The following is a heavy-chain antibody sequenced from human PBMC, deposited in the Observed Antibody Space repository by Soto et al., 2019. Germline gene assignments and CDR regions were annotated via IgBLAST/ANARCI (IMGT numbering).Heavy chain of an antibody. Sequence: QVQLVQSGAEVKKPGASVKVSCKASGYTFTSYGISWVRQAPGQGLEWMGWISAYNGNTNYAQKLQGRVTMTTETSTRTDYMEMRRLRADDTAVYYCARDQGMVRGVDFAYWGQGTLVTVSS. J-gene: IGHJ4*02. CDR1: GYTFTSYG. V-gene: IGHV1-18*01. D-gene: IGHD3-10*01. CDR3: ARDQGMVRGVDFAY. CDR2: ISAYNGNT.